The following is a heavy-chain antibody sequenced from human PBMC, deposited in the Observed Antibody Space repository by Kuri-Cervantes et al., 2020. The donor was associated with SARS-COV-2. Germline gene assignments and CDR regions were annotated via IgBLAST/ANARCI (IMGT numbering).Heavy chain of an antibody. CDR1: GYTFTSYY. CDR2: INPSGGST. D-gene: IGHD6-19*01. CDR3: ARTMSGYSSGWYYFDY. J-gene: IGHJ4*02. V-gene: IGHV1-46*01. Sequence: ASVKVSCKASGYTFTSYYMHWVRQAPGQGLEWMGIINPSGGSTSYAQKFQGGVTMTRDTSTSTVYMELSSLRSEDTAVYYCARTMSGYSSGWYYFDYWGQGTLGHRLL.